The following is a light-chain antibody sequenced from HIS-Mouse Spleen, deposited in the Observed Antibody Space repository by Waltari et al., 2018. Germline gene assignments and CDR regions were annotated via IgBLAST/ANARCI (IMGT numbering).Light chain of an antibody. V-gene: IGLV7-43*01. CDR2: STS. CDR3: LRYYGGAQLHWV. Sequence: QTVVTQEPSLTVSPGGTVTLTCASSTGAVTSGDYPNWSKQKPGQEPRALIYSTSNKHSGTPARFTGSLLGGKAGLTLSGVQPEDGAEYYCLRYYGGAQLHWVFGGGTKLTVL. CDR1: TGAVTSGDY. J-gene: IGLJ3*02.